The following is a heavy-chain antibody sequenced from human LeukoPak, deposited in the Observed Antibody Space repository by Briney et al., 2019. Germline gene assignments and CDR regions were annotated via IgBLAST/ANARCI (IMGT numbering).Heavy chain of an antibody. D-gene: IGHD6-13*01. Sequence: PSETLSLTCAVYGGSFSGYYWSWIRQPPGKGLEWIGEINHSGSTNYNPSLKSRVTISVDTSKNQFSLKLSSVTAADTAVYYCARREYSSSWYVLPTAFDIWGQGTMVTVSS. V-gene: IGHV4-34*01. CDR3: ARREYSSSWYVLPTAFDI. CDR2: INHSGST. CDR1: GGSFSGYY. J-gene: IGHJ3*02.